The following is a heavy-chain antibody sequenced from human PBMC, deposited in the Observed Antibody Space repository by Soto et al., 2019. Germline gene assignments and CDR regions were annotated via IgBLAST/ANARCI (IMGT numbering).Heavy chain of an antibody. J-gene: IGHJ4*02. V-gene: IGHV4-39*01. CDR1: GGSISGSSYY. Sequence: QLQLQESGPGLVKPSETLSLTCTVSGGSISGSSYYWGWIRQPPGKGLEWIGSIYYSGSTYYNPSLKSRVXIXXDTSKNQFSLKLSSVTAADTAVYYCASWYGDYVSYWGQGTLVTVSS. D-gene: IGHD4-17*01. CDR2: IYYSGST. CDR3: ASWYGDYVSY.